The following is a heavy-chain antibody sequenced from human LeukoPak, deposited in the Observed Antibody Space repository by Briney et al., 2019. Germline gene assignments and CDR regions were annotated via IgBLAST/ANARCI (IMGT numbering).Heavy chain of an antibody. D-gene: IGHD3-9*01. CDR2: IYTSGST. CDR1: GGSISSYY. CDR3: ARGGYFDWFHDAFDI. V-gene: IGHV4-4*07. J-gene: IGHJ3*02. Sequence: SETLSLTCTVSGGSISSYYWSWIRQPAGKGLEWIGRIYTSGSTNYNPSLKSRVTMSVDTSKNQFSLKLSSVTAADTAVYYCARGGYFDWFHDAFDIWGQGTMATVSS.